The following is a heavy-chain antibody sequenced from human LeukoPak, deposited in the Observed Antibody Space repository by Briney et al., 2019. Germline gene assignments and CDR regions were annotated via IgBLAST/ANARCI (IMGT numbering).Heavy chain of an antibody. CDR2: IKHDGSEK. CDR3: ARAGNTYAYAY. Sequence: PGESLRLSCAASRFTFSSYWMSWVRQAPGKGLEWVANIKHDGSEKYYVDSVKGRFTISRDNAKNSLYLQMNSLRAEDTAVYYCARAGNTYAYAYWGQGTLVAVSS. CDR1: RFTFSSYW. J-gene: IGHJ4*02. D-gene: IGHD3-16*01. V-gene: IGHV3-7*05.